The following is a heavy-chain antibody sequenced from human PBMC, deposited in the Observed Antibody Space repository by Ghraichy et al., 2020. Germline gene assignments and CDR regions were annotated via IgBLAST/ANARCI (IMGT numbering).Heavy chain of an antibody. D-gene: IGHD4-23*01. CDR1: GFTFSGYS. CDR3: ARGSKVVRFYYYDGMDV. Sequence: SCAASGFTFSGYSMNWVRQAPGKGLEWLSYISSSSRSIFYADSVKGRLTISRDNAKNSLYLQMKSLRDEDTAVYYCARGSKVVRFYYYDGMDVWGQGTTVTVSS. CDR2: ISSSSRSI. J-gene: IGHJ6*02. V-gene: IGHV3-48*02.